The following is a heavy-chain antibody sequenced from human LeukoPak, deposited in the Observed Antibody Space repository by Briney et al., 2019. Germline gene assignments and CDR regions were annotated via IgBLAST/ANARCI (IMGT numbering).Heavy chain of an antibody. CDR3: AKDGSVAGPSYFDY. J-gene: IGHJ4*02. Sequence: PGGSLRLSCAASGFTFDDYTMHWVRQAPGKGREWVSLISWDGGSAYYADSVKGRFTISRDNSKNSLYLQMNSLRTEDTALYYCAKDGSVAGPSYFDYWGQGTLVTVSS. CDR1: GFTFDDYT. D-gene: IGHD6-19*01. V-gene: IGHV3-43*01. CDR2: ISWDGGSA.